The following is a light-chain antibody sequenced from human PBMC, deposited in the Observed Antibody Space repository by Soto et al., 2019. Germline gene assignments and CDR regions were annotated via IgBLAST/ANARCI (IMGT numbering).Light chain of an antibody. CDR3: QQYYIWPLT. CDR1: QSVSSN. J-gene: IGKJ3*01. V-gene: IGKV3-15*01. Sequence: EIVMTQSPGTLYVSPGERDTLDCRARQSVSSNLAWYQQKPGQAPRLVIYGASTRATGITARFSGSGSGTEFTLTISSLQSEDSAVYYCQQYYIWPLTFGPGTKVDIK. CDR2: GAS.